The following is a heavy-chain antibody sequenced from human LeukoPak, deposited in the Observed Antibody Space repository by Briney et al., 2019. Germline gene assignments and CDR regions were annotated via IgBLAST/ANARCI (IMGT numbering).Heavy chain of an antibody. J-gene: IGHJ6*02. D-gene: IGHD3-10*01. V-gene: IGHV3-21*01. CDR2: ISSSSSYI. Sequence: PGGSLRLSCAASGFTFSSYSMNWVRQAPGKGLEWVSSISSSSSYIYYADSVKGRFTISRDNAKNSLYLQMNSLRAEDTAVYYCARENYYGSGSYGVDYYGMDVWGQGTTVTVSS. CDR1: GFTFSSYS. CDR3: ARENYYGSGSYGVDYYGMDV.